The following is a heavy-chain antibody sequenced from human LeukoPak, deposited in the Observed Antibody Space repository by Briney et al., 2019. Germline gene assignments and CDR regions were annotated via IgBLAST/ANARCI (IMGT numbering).Heavy chain of an antibody. Sequence: SETLSLTCTVSGGSISSYYWSWIRQPPGKGLEWIGYIYYSGSTNYNPSLKSRVTISVDTSNNQFSLKLSSVTAADTALYYCARGLSTPDYGSGSYYRIWFDPWGQGTLVTVSS. CDR2: IYYSGST. V-gene: IGHV4-59*01. CDR1: GGSISSYY. D-gene: IGHD3-10*01. CDR3: ARGLSTPDYGSGSYYRIWFDP. J-gene: IGHJ5*02.